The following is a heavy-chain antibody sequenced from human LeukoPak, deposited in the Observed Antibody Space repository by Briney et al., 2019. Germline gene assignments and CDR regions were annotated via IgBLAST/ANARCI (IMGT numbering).Heavy chain of an antibody. V-gene: IGHV3-15*01. CDR1: GFTFSNAW. CDR2: IKSKTDGEST. CDR3: TTPYGSGTYYIGQH. Sequence: GVSLRLSCAASGFTFSNAWMSWVRQTPGKGLEWVGRIKSKTDGESTEYAAPVKGRFTISRDDSKNTLYLQMNSLKMEDTAVYYCTTPYGSGTYYIGQHWGQGTLVTVSS. D-gene: IGHD3-10*01. J-gene: IGHJ1*01.